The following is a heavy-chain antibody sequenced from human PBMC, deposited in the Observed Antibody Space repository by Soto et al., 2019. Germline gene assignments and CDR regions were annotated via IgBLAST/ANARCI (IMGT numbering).Heavy chain of an antibody. CDR3: ARDPSHYYDILTGPPGRDPTGWFDP. J-gene: IGHJ5*02. Sequence: NPSETLSLTCSASGGSITSSSHFWGWVRQPPGKGLEWIGTIYFTGNTYYTPSLKSRLTMSIDTSKNEFSLKLSSVTAADTAVYYCARDPSHYYDILTGPPGRDPTGWFDPWGQGTLVTVSS. CDR1: GGSITSSSHF. D-gene: IGHD3-9*01. CDR2: IYFTGNT. V-gene: IGHV4-39*07.